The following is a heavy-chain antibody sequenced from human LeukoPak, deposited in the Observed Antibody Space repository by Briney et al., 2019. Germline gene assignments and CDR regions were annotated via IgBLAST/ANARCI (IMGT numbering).Heavy chain of an antibody. D-gene: IGHD2-21*02. CDR2: INPSGGST. J-gene: IGHJ4*02. CDR3: ASSVVVVTAPLDY. Sequence: ASVKVSCKAFGYTFTSYYMHWVRQAPGQGLEWMGIINPSGGSTSYAQKFQGRVTMTRDTSTSTVYMELSSLRSEDTAVYYCASSVVVVTAPLDYWGQGTLVTVSS. CDR1: GYTFTSYY. V-gene: IGHV1-46*01.